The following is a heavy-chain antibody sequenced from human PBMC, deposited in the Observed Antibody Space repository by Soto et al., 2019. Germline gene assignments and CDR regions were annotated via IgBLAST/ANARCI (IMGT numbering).Heavy chain of an antibody. Sequence: SLRLSSAASGCTFDDYAMHWGRQAPGKGLEWVSGISCNSGSIGYADSVKGRFTIPRDNAKNSLYLQMNSLRAEDTALYYCAKDRIACRGFYFYYWGQGTLLTVSS. V-gene: IGHV3-9*01. J-gene: IGHJ4*02. CDR2: ISCNSGSI. CDR3: AKDRIACRGFYFYY. CDR1: GCTFDDYA. D-gene: IGHD2-21*01.